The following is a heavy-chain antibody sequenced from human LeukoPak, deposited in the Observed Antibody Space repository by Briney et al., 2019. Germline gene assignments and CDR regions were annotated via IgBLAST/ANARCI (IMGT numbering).Heavy chain of an antibody. CDR1: GFTFSSFG. V-gene: IGHV3-30*02. CDR3: ARVGSGWYGGYYYYYMDV. CDR2: IRSDGSTK. J-gene: IGHJ6*03. D-gene: IGHD6-19*01. Sequence: GGSLRLSCAASGFTFSSFGMHWVRQAPGKGLEWVSFIRSDGSTKYYADSVKGRFTISRDNAKNSLYLQMNSLRAEDTALYHCARVGSGWYGGYYYYYMDVWGKGTTVTVSS.